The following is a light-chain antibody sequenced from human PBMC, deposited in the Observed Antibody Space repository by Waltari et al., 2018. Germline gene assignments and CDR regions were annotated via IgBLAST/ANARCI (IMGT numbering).Light chain of an antibody. Sequence: EIVMTQSPATLSVSPGERATLSCRASQSIASNLAWYQQKPGQPPRLLIYGASTRATGFPARFSGSGSGTEFTLTISSLQSEDFAVYYCQQYNNWPGTFGQGTKLEIK. V-gene: IGKV3-15*01. CDR3: QQYNNWPGT. J-gene: IGKJ2*02. CDR1: QSIASN. CDR2: GAS.